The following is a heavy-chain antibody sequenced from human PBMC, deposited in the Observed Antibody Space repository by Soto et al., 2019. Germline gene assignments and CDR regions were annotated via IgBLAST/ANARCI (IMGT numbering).Heavy chain of an antibody. CDR3: ARDRPLEKRGYYYGLDV. V-gene: IGHV4-59*01. CDR2: IYYSGTV. CDR1: GGSISGYY. Sequence: QVQLQESGPGLVKPSETLSLTCTVSGGSISGYYWNWIRQPPGKGLEWIGYIYYSGTVTYNPSLKSRISLSIDTSKNPFSLKLRSVTAADTAVYYCARDRPLEKRGYYYGLDVWGQGTTVTVSS. D-gene: IGHD1-1*01. J-gene: IGHJ6*02.